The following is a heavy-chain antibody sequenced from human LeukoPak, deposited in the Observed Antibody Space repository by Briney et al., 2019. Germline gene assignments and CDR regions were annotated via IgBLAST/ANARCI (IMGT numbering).Heavy chain of an antibody. D-gene: IGHD1-1*01. CDR1: GYTFTGYY. J-gene: IGHJ4*02. Sequence: ASAKVSCKASGYTFTGYYMHWVRQAPGQGLEWMGWINPNSGGTNYAQKLQGRVTMTRDTSISTAYMELSRLRSDDTAVYYCARDYRVQLGYYFDYWGQGTLVTVSS. V-gene: IGHV1-2*02. CDR3: ARDYRVQLGYYFDY. CDR2: INPNSGGT.